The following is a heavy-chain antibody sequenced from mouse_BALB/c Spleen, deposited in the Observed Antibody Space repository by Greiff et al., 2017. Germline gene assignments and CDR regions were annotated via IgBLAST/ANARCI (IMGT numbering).Heavy chain of an antibody. V-gene: IGHV1-54*01. J-gene: IGHJ2*01. CDR2: INPGSGGT. D-gene: IGHD1-1*01. CDR1: GYAFTNYL. Sequence: QVQLQQSGAELVMPGTSVKVSCKASGYAFTNYLIEWVKQRPGQGLEWIGVINPGSGGTNYNEKFKGKATLTADKSSSTAYMQLSSLTSDDSAVYFCARSRSSFDYWGQGTTLTVSS. CDR3: ARSRSSFDY.